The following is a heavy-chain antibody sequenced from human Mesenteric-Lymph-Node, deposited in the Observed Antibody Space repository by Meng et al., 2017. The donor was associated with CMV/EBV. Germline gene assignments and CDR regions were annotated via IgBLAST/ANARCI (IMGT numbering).Heavy chain of an antibody. Sequence: ASVKVSCKASGYTFIGYYMHWVRQTPGLGLEWMGWMNSNSGVTNYAQTFQGRVTMTRDTSVSTAYLELSRLRSDDTAVYYCARAGHCSSSSCYWVYGVDVWGQGTTVTVSS. CDR3: ARAGHCSSSSCYWVYGVDV. CDR2: MNSNSGVT. CDR1: GYTFIGYY. D-gene: IGHD2-2*01. J-gene: IGHJ6*02. V-gene: IGHV1-2*02.